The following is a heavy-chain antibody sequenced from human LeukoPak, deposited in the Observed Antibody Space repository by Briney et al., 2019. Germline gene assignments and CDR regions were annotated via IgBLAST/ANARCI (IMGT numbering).Heavy chain of an antibody. CDR2: IYSGGST. J-gene: IGHJ5*02. Sequence: GGSLRLSCAASGFTVSSNYMSWVRQAPGKGLEWVSVIYSGGSTYYADSVKGRFTISRDNAKNSLYLQMNSLRAEDTAVYYCAREGSSSWPRSHYWFDPWGQGTLVTVSS. CDR3: AREGSSSWPRSHYWFDP. V-gene: IGHV3-66*01. D-gene: IGHD6-13*01. CDR1: GFTVSSNY.